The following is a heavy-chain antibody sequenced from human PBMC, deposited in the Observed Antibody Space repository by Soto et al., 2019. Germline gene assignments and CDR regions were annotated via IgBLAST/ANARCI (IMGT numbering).Heavy chain of an antibody. Sequence: PGGSLRLSCAASGFTFDDYTMHWVRQAPGKGLEWVSLISWDGGSTYYADSVKGRFTISRDNSTNSLYLQMNSLRTEDTALYYCAKVDGTTWGAFDIWGQGTMVTVSS. D-gene: IGHD7-27*01. CDR3: AKVDGTTWGAFDI. V-gene: IGHV3-43*01. J-gene: IGHJ3*02. CDR1: GFTFDDYT. CDR2: ISWDGGST.